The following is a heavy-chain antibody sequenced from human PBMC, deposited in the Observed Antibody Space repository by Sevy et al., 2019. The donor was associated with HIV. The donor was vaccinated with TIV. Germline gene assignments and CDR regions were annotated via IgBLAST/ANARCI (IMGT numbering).Heavy chain of an antibody. D-gene: IGHD6-13*01. Sequence: GSLRLSCAASGFAFSSHAMHWVRQAPGKGLEWVAVISYEGTETFYAASVEGRFTISRDNSKNMLSLQINSLRPEDMAVYYCARDGGYSIKWYPLYWGHGTLVTVSS. CDR3: ARDGGYSIKWYPLY. CDR1: GFAFSSHA. CDR2: ISYEGTET. V-gene: IGHV3-30-3*01. J-gene: IGHJ4*01.